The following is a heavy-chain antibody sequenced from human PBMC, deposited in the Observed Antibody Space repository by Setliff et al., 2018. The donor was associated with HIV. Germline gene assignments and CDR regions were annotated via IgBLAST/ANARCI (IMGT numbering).Heavy chain of an antibody. Sequence: SETLSLTCTVSGGSISSNDYYWGWIRQPPGKGLEWIGSIDYSGSTYYNPSLKSRVTISRDTSKNHFSLKLSSVTAADTAIYYCARHPAEGSGSYAALKRYFDLWGRGTLVTVSS. CDR2: IDYSGST. CDR1: GGSISSNDYY. CDR3: ARHPAEGSGSYAALKRYFDL. J-gene: IGHJ2*01. D-gene: IGHD3-10*01. V-gene: IGHV4-39*01.